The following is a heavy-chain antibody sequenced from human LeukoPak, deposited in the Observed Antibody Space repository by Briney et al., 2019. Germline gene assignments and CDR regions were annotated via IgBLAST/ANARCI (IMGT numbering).Heavy chain of an antibody. V-gene: IGHV1-2*02. CDR2: INPNSGGT. CDR1: GYSFTGYY. CDR3: ARAKDYYGSGSYSDY. J-gene: IGHJ4*02. D-gene: IGHD3-10*01. Sequence: ASVNVSCKASGYSFTGYYMHWVRQAPGQGLEWMGWINPNSGGTNYAQKFQGRVTMTRDTSISTAYMELSRLRSDDTAVYYCARAKDYYGSGSYSDYWGQGTLVTVSS.